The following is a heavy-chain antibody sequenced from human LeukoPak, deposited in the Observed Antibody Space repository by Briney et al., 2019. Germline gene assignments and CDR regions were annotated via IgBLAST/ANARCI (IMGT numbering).Heavy chain of an antibody. Sequence: PGGSLRLSGAASGFTFSGSAMHWVRQASGKGLEWVGRIRSKANSYATAYAASVKGRFTISRDDSKSTAYLQMNNLKTEDTAVYYCTSGDYYDSSGYYRSWGQGTLVTVSS. J-gene: IGHJ5*02. V-gene: IGHV3-73*01. CDR1: GFTFSGSA. D-gene: IGHD3-22*01. CDR2: IRSKANSYAT. CDR3: TSGDYYDSSGYYRS.